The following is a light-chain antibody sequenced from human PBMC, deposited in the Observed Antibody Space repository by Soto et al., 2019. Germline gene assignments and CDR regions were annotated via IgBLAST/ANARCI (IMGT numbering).Light chain of an antibody. CDR2: KAS. CDR1: QSIDTW. Sequence: DIQMTQSPSTLSAAVGDRVAITCRASQSIDTWLVWYQQKVGKAPKLLIQKASSLESGVPARFRGSGSGTEFTLSINSLQPDDFETYYCQQYNSYPWTFGQGTKVDIK. CDR3: QQYNSYPWT. V-gene: IGKV1-5*03. J-gene: IGKJ1*01.